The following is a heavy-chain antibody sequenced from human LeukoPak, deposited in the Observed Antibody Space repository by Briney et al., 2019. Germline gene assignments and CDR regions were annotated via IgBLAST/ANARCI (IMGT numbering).Heavy chain of an antibody. CDR2: IYYSGST. V-gene: IGHV4-39*07. CDR3: ARTPRYCSGGSCDWDDY. D-gene: IGHD2-15*01. CDR1: GGSISSSSYY. Sequence: SETLSLTCTVSGGSISSSSYYWGWIRQPPGKGLEWIGSIYYSGSTYYNPSLKSRVTMSVDTSKNQFSLKLSSVTAADTAVYYCARTPRYCSGGSCDWDDYWGQGTLVTVSS. J-gene: IGHJ4*02.